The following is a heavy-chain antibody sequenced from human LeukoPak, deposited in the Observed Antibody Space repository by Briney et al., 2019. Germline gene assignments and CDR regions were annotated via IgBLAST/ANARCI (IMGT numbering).Heavy chain of an antibody. V-gene: IGHV3-30-3*01. CDR1: GFTFSSYA. CDR2: VSYDGSNK. Sequence: GGSLRLSCAASGFTFSSYAMHWVRQAPGKGLEWVAVVSYDGSNKYYADSVKGRFTISRDNSKNTLYLQMNSLRAEDTAVYYCARTTYYYDSSGYAYWGQGTLVTVSS. D-gene: IGHD3-22*01. J-gene: IGHJ4*02. CDR3: ARTTYYYDSSGYAY.